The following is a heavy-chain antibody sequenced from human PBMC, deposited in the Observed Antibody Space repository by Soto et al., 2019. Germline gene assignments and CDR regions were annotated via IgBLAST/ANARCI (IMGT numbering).Heavy chain of an antibody. Sequence: SETLSLTCTVSGGSISSSSYYWGWIRQPPGKGLEWIGSIYYSGSTYYNPSLKSRVTISVDTSKNQFSLKLSSVTAADTAVYYCARGERLRARGVAFDSSGQGTMDIVSS. CDR3: ARGERLRARGVAFDS. CDR1: GGSISSSSYY. CDR2: IYYSGST. J-gene: IGHJ3*02. D-gene: IGHD6-25*01. V-gene: IGHV4-39*01.